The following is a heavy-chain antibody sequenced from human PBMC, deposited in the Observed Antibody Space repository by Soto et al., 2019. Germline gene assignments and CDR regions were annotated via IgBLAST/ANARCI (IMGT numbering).Heavy chain of an antibody. CDR2: IHTANGET. Sequence: QVLLVQSGAEVKKPGASVKVSCKASGSSSNIYKIHWVRQAPGQGLEWMGWIHTANGETQYSQKFQDRVTITRDTSASTAYMEVSSLRSEDTATYYCARDEDVWGQGTTVTVSS. J-gene: IGHJ6*02. V-gene: IGHV1-3*04. CDR3: ARDEDV. CDR1: GSSSNIYK.